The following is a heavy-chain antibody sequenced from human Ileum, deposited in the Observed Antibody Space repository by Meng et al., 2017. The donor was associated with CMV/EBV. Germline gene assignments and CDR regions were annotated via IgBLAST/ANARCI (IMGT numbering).Heavy chain of an antibody. D-gene: IGHD6-19*01. J-gene: IGHJ4*02. Sequence: GESLKISCAASGFTFSSYSMNWVRQAPGKGLVWVSRINSDGSVTVYADSVRGRFTISRDSAKDTLYLQMNSLRVEDTAVYYCARGRGSGQVDYWGQGTLVTVS. V-gene: IGHV3-74*01. CDR2: INSDGSVT. CDR1: GFTFSSYS. CDR3: ARGRGSGQVDY.